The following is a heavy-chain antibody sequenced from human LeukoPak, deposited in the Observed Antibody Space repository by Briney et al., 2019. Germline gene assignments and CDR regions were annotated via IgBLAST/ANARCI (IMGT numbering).Heavy chain of an antibody. CDR3: AKAPLGRCTGAICYSFDY. Sequence: GGSLRLSCAASGFTFNKYAMSWVRQAPGKGLEWVSAISGSDAGTYYADSVKGRFTISRDNSKNTLDLQMNSLRAEDAAVYYCAKAPLGRCTGAICYSFDYWGQGTLVTVSS. J-gene: IGHJ4*02. CDR2: ISGSDAGT. D-gene: IGHD2-8*02. CDR1: GFTFNKYA. V-gene: IGHV3-23*01.